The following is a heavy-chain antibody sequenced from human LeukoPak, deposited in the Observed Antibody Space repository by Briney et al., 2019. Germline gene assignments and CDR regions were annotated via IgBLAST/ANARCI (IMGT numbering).Heavy chain of an antibody. Sequence: ASVKVSCKASGYTFTGYYMHWVRQAPGQGLEWMGWINPNSGSTNYAQKFQGRVTMTRDTSISTAYMELSRLRSDDTAVYYCARIAAAGTLEYFQHWGQGTLVTVSS. D-gene: IGHD6-13*01. CDR2: INPNSGST. V-gene: IGHV1-2*02. CDR3: ARIAAAGTLEYFQH. CDR1: GYTFTGYY. J-gene: IGHJ1*01.